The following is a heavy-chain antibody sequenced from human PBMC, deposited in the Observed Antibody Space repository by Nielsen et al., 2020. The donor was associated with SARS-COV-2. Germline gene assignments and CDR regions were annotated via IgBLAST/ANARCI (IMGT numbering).Heavy chain of an antibody. CDR1: SGSFSDYY. Sequence: GSLRLSCAVYSGSFSDYYWSWIRQPPGKGLEWIGEINHSGSTNYNPSLRSRVTISVDTSKNQFSLKLYSVTAADTAVYYCARGRPATDYWGQGTLVTVSS. CDR2: INHSGST. J-gene: IGHJ4*02. V-gene: IGHV4-34*01. CDR3: ARGRPATDY.